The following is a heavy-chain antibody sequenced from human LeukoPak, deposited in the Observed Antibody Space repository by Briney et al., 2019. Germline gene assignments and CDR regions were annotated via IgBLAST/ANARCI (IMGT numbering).Heavy chain of an antibody. J-gene: IGHJ5*02. CDR1: GGSIGSDS. D-gene: IGHD5-12*01. CDR3: VRGANL. CDR2: IHYSGST. V-gene: IGHV4-59*01. Sequence: SETLSLTCSVSGGSIGSDSWNWIRRAPGKRLEWIGNIHYSGSTNYNPSLQSRVTISIDTAKNQFSPRLTSVTAADSAVYYCVRGANLWGQGILVTVSS.